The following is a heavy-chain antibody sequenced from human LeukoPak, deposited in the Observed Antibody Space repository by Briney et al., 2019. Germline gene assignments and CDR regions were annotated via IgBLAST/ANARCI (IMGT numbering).Heavy chain of an antibody. V-gene: IGHV1-3*01. CDR2: INAGNGNT. CDR1: GYTFTSYA. J-gene: IGHJ6*02. D-gene: IGHD3-10*01. CDR3: ARELVRGVIIRSGMDV. Sequence: ASVKVSCKASGYTFTSYAMHWVRQAPGQRLEWMGWINAGNGNTKYSQKFQGRVTITRDTSASTAYMELSSLRSEDTAVYYCARELVRGVIIRSGMDVWGQGTTVTVSS.